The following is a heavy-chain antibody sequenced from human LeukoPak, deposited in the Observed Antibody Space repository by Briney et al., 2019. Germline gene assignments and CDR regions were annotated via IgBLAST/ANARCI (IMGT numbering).Heavy chain of an antibody. V-gene: IGHV3-23*01. CDR1: GFPFSSYA. Sequence: GGPLRLSCAASGFPFSSYAMNWVGKAPGRGREWASGISASGGSTHYADSVKGRFAISRDNSKNTLYLLMSSLRADDTAVYYCAKEGVDYDSSGYYYRWGQGTLVTVSS. CDR2: ISASGGST. D-gene: IGHD3-22*01. J-gene: IGHJ4*02. CDR3: AKEGVDYDSSGYYYR.